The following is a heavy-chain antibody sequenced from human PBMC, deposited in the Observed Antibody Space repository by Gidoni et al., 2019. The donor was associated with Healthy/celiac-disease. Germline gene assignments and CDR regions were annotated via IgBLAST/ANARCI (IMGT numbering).Heavy chain of an antibody. D-gene: IGHD2-15*01. J-gene: IGHJ4*02. CDR2: IYPSDSDT. CDR1: GYIFTSYW. V-gene: IGHV5-51*01. CDR3: ARFRGGSSQMGFHS. Sequence: QLVQSGAEAKKPAESLKISCKGSGYIFTSYWIAWVRQMPVKGLEWMGIIYPSDSDTRYSPSFQGQVSISVDTSTSTAYLQWSSLKASDTAMYYCARFRGGSSQMGFHSWGQGTLVTVSA.